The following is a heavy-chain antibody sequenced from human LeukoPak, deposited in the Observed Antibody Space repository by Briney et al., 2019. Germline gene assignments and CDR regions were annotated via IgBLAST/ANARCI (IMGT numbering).Heavy chain of an antibody. J-gene: IGHJ6*02. CDR2: ISSSSSTI. CDR1: GFTFSNYW. CDR3: ARDLGSGWYDYHPYYYYGMDV. Sequence: GGSLRLSCVFSGFTFSNYWMNWVRQAPGKGLEWVSYISSSSSTIYYADSVKGRFTISRDNAKNSLYLQMNSLRAEDTAVYYCARDLGSGWYDYHPYYYYGMDVWGQGTTVTVSS. D-gene: IGHD6-19*01. V-gene: IGHV3-48*01.